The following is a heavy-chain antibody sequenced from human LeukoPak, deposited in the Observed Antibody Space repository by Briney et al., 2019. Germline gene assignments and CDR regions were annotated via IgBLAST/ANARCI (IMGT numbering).Heavy chain of an antibody. D-gene: IGHD2-2*01. V-gene: IGHV4-34*01. CDR2: INHSGST. CDR1: GGSFSGYY. J-gene: IGHJ5*02. CDR3: ARDIVVVPAARVGKNWFDP. Sequence: SETLSLTCAVYGGSFSGYYWSWIRQPPGKGLEWIGEINHSGSTNYNPSLKSRVTISVDTSKNQFSLKLSSVTAADTAVYYCARDIVVVPAARVGKNWFDPWGQGTPVTVSS.